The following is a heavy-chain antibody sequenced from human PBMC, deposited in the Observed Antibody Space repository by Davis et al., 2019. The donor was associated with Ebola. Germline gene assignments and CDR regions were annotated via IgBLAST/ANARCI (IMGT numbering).Heavy chain of an antibody. V-gene: IGHV1-24*01. CDR1: GYTFTSYG. D-gene: IGHD2-15*01. CDR3: AAGGLGGGFDV. Sequence: AASVKVSCKASGYTFTSYGITWVRQAPGKGLEWMGYFDPEDAEPIYAQKFQDRVTMTEDTSTDTAYMELRSLRSEDTALYYCAAGGLGGGFDVWGHGTMVTVSS. CDR2: FDPEDAEP. J-gene: IGHJ3*01.